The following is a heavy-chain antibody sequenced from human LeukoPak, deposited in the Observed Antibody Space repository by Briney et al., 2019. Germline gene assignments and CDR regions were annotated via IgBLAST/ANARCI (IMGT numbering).Heavy chain of an antibody. D-gene: IGHD7-27*01. J-gene: IGHJ3*02. Sequence: PGGSLRLSCAASGFTFSSYGMNWVRQAPGKGLEWVPSISGTSAYIYYADSVRGRFTISRDNAKNSLYLQMNSLRAEDTAVYYCARKLTGSFDIWGQGTMVTVSS. CDR3: ARKLTGSFDI. CDR1: GFTFSSYG. CDR2: ISGTSAYI. V-gene: IGHV3-21*01.